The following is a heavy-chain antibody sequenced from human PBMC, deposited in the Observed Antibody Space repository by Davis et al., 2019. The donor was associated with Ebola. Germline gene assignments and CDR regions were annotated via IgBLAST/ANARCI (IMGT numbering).Heavy chain of an antibody. J-gene: IGHJ4*02. Sequence: GESLKISCVASGFTFSTFWMSWVRQAPGKGLEWVANIKQDGSERYYVDSVKGRLTISRDNAKNSLYLQMNSLRAEDTAVYYCARFYSGNYFDYWGQGTLVTVSS. CDR3: ARFYSGNYFDY. CDR1: GFTFSTFW. D-gene: IGHD1-26*01. CDR2: IKQDGSER. V-gene: IGHV3-7*01.